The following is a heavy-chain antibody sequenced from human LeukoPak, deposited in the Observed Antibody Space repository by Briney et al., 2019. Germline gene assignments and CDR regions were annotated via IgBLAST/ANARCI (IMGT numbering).Heavy chain of an antibody. V-gene: IGHV3-15*01. CDR1: GFTFKNAW. CDR2: IKDKGDGETR. D-gene: IGHD2-21*01. CDR3: STDGDSYIEFGH. J-gene: IGHJ4*02. Sequence: KPGGSLRLSCEASGFTFKNAWMNWVRQAPGKGLEWVGRIKDKGDGETRDYAASVKGRFFISRDDSKNTVHLQMNSLRIEDTGIYYCSTDGDSYIEFGHWGQGILVSVSA.